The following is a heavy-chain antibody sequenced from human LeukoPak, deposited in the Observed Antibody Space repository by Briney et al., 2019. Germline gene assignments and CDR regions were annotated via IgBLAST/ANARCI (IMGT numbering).Heavy chain of an antibody. V-gene: IGHV1-2*02. CDR2: INPDSGDT. CDR3: ARANFLYCSSTTCLFDY. CDR1: GYTFTDYY. D-gene: IGHD2-2*01. J-gene: IGHJ4*02. Sequence: ASVKVSCKASGYTFTDYYMHWVRQAPGQGFEWMGWINPDSGDTNYAQKFQGRVTMTRDTSISTAHMELSRLRSDDTAVYYCARANFLYCSSTTCLFDYWGQGTLVIVSS.